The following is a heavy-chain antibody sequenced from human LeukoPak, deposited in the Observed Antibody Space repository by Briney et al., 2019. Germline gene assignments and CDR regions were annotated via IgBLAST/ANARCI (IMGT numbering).Heavy chain of an antibody. J-gene: IGHJ4*02. CDR2: ISSSSSYI. V-gene: IGHV3-21*01. D-gene: IGHD4-17*01. CDR1: GFTFSSYS. Sequence: PGGSLRLSCAASGFTFSSYSMNWVRQAPGKGPEWVSSISSSSSYIYYADSVKGRFTISRDNAKSSLYLQMNSLRAEDTAVYYCARLRERTVDYWGQGTLVTVSS. CDR3: ARLRERTVDY.